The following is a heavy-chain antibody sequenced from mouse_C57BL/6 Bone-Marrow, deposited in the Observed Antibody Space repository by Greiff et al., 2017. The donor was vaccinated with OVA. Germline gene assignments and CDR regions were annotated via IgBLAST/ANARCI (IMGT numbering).Heavy chain of an antibody. V-gene: IGHV1-81*01. D-gene: IGHD1-1*01. CDR1: GYTFTSYG. CDR3: ARRGLLRFWYYDV. Sequence: VQLQQSGAELARPGASVKLSCKASGYTFTSYGISWVKQRTGQGLEWIGEIYPRSGNTYYNEKFKGKATLTADKSSSTAYMEPRSLTSEDSAVYFCARRGLLRFWYYDVWGTGTTVTVSS. J-gene: IGHJ1*03. CDR2: IYPRSGNT.